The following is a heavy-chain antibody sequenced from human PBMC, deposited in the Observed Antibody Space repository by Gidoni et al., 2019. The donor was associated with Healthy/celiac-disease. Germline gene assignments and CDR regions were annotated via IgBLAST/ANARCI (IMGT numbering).Heavy chain of an antibody. CDR3: AKFGGSRRDY. CDR2: ISGSGGST. Sequence: VQLLEPGGGLVQPGGSLTLSRPAAGFTFSSYAMSWVRQAPGKGLGLVSAISGSGGSTYYADSVEGRFTISRDNSKNTLYLQVNSLGAEDTAVYYCAKFGGSRRDYWGQGTLVTVSS. D-gene: IGHD3-16*01. J-gene: IGHJ4*02. CDR1: GFTFSSYA. V-gene: IGHV3-23*01.